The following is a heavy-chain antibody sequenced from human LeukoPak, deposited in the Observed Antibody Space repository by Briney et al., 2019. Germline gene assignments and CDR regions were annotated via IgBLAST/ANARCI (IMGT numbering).Heavy chain of an antibody. V-gene: IGHV4-34*01. CDR3: ARSLAYSGYSGVGY. J-gene: IGHJ4*02. CDR2: INHSGST. Sequence: PSETLSLTCAVYGGSFSGYYWSWIRQPPGKGLEWIGKINHSGSTNYNPSLKSRVTISVDTSKKQFSLKLSSVTAADTAVYYCARSLAYSGYSGVGYWGQGTLVTVSS. D-gene: IGHD5-12*01. CDR1: GGSFSGYY.